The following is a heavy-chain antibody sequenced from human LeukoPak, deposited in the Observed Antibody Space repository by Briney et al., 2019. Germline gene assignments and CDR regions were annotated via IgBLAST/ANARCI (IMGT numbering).Heavy chain of an antibody. CDR2: IKNSANFI. D-gene: IGHD2-2*03. CDR1: GFTFSSYA. CDR3: ARWNGDCSTTSCPYYYGMDV. J-gene: IGHJ6*02. Sequence: GGSLRLSCAASGFTFSSYAMNWVRQAPGKGLEWLSSIKNSANFIYYADSVKGRFTISRDNAKNSLYLQMSSLRVEDTAVYYCARWNGDCSTTSCPYYYGMDVWGQGTTVTVSS. V-gene: IGHV3-21*06.